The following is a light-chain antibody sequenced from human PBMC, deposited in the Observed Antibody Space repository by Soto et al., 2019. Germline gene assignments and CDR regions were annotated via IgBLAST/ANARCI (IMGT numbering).Light chain of an antibody. CDR3: QQYIQWPRYS. J-gene: IGKJ2*03. CDR1: QSVSSN. Sequence: EIVMTQSPATLSVSPGERATLSCRASQSVSSNLAGYQQKPGQAPRLLIYGASSRATGIPARFSGSGSGTEFTLTISSLQSEYFAVYYCQQYIQWPRYSFGLGTKLEIK. V-gene: IGKV3-15*01. CDR2: GAS.